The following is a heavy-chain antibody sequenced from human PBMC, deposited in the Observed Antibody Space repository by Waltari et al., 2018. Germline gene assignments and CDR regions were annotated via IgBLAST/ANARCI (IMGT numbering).Heavy chain of an antibody. CDR1: GLTFSSYS. J-gene: IGHJ3*02. CDR2: ISCSTVTI. CDR3: ARSRSYYDCSGYDAFDI. Sequence: EVQLVESGGGLVQPGGSMRLSCAASGLTFSSYSMHWVRQAPGKGLEWVSFISCSTVTIYYADSVKGRFTISRDSAKNSVYLQMNSLRAEDTAVYYCARSRSYYDCSGYDAFDIWGQGTMVAVSS. V-gene: IGHV3-48*04. D-gene: IGHD3-22*01.